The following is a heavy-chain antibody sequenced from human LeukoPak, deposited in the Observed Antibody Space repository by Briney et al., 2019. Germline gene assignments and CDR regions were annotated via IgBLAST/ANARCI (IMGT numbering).Heavy chain of an antibody. D-gene: IGHD4-23*01. CDR3: ARVSRGNSVGGDY. J-gene: IGHJ4*02. CDR1: GGSFSGYY. Sequence: SETLSLTCAVYGGSFSGYYWSWIRQPPGKGLEWIGEINHSGSTNYNPSLKSRVTISVDTSKNQFSLKLSSVTAADTAVYYCARVSRGNSVGGDYWGQGTLVTVSS. CDR2: INHSGST. V-gene: IGHV4-34*01.